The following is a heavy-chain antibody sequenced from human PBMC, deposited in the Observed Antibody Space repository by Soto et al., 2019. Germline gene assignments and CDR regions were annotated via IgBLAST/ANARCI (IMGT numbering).Heavy chain of an antibody. V-gene: IGHV4-4*02. CDR1: GVSISSDNW. D-gene: IGHD6-13*01. Sequence: QVQLQESGPGLVRPSGTVSLTCAVSGVSISSDNWWRWVRQPPGKALEWIGEIHHSGSTNYNPSLKSRVTMSVVTSKDLFSLTLNSVTAADTAFYYCARDQGSHPGEWGQGTLVSVSS. CDR3: ARDQGSHPGE. J-gene: IGHJ4*02. CDR2: IHHSGST.